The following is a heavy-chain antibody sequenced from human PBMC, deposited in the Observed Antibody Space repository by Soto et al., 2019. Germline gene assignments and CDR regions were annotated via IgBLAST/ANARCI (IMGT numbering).Heavy chain of an antibody. D-gene: IGHD3-10*01. Sequence: QVQLQESGPGLVKPSETLSLTCPVSGGSISSYYWSWIRQPPGKGLEWIGYIYYSGSTNYNPSLKSRVTISVDTSKNQFSLKLSSVTAADTAVYYCARLWGWFGDYWGQGTLVTVSS. J-gene: IGHJ4*02. CDR3: ARLWGWFGDY. CDR2: IYYSGST. CDR1: GGSISSYY. V-gene: IGHV4-59*08.